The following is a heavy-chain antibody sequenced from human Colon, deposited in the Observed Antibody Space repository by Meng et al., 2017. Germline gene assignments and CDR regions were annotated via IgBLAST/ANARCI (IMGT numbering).Heavy chain of an antibody. CDR3: TVFSRGHI. D-gene: IGHD3-3*02. Sequence: GGSLRLSCVVSGFTFSGSDVHWVRQASGKGLEWVGRIRSKTDTYATAFAASVKDRFTISRDDSKNTAYLQLNSLKTEDTAVYYCTVFSRGHIWGQGTMVTVSS. CDR1: GFTFSGSD. J-gene: IGHJ3*02. CDR2: IRSKTDTYAT. V-gene: IGHV3-73*01.